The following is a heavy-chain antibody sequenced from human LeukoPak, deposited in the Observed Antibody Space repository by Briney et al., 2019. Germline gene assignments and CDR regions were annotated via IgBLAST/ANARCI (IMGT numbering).Heavy chain of an antibody. CDR2: IYSGGTP. D-gene: IGHD6-25*01. Sequence: QPGGSLRLSCVASGFTVSASYMSWVRLPAGKGLGWVSSIYSGGTPYYADSFNGRFTISRDTSKNTLYLQMNSLRVDDTAIYYCASHRRSIAAAAYFDHWGQGTRVTVSS. V-gene: IGHV3-53*01. CDR3: ASHRRSIAAAAYFDH. J-gene: IGHJ4*02. CDR1: GFTVSASY.